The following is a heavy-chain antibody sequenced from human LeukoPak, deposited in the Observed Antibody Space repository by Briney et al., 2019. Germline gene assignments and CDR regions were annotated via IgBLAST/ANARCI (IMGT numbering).Heavy chain of an antibody. CDR1: GFTFSNYN. CDR2: IKSKTDGGTT. J-gene: IGHJ3*02. D-gene: IGHD2-2*01. V-gene: IGHV3-15*07. Sequence: GGSLRLSCAASGFTFSNYNMNWVRQAPGKGLEWVGRIKSKTDGGTTDYAAPVKGRFTISRDDSKNTLYLQMNSLKTEDTAVYYCTTAEIVVVPAAMMGDAFDIWGQGTMVTVSS. CDR3: TTAEIVVVPAAMMGDAFDI.